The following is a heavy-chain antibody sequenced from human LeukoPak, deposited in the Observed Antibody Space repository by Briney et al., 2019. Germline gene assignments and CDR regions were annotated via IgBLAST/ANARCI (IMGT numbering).Heavy chain of an antibody. CDR2: ITPYNGNT. Sequence: ALVKVSCKASGYTFTSYDITWVRQTPGQGLEWMGWITPYNGNTNYAQKFQGRVTITADESTSTAYMELSSLRAEDTAVYYCARARDCSSTSCYGVSWFDPWGQGTLVTVSS. CDR3: ARARDCSSTSCYGVSWFDP. V-gene: IGHV1-18*01. CDR1: GYTFTSYD. D-gene: IGHD2-2*01. J-gene: IGHJ5*02.